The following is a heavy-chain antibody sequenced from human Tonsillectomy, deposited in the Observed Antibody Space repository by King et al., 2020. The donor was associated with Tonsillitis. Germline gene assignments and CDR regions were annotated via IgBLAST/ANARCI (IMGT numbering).Heavy chain of an antibody. CDR3: AGGGGYDYNYYYYGMDV. CDR1: GGSFSGYY. V-gene: IGHV4-34*01. CDR2: INHSGST. J-gene: IGHJ6*02. Sequence: VQLQQWGAGLLKPSETLSLTCAVYGGSFSGYYWSWIRQPPGKGLEWIGEINHSGSTNYNPSLKSRVTISVDTSKNQFSLKLSSVTAADTAVYHCAGGGGYDYNYYYYGMDVWGQGTTVTVSS. D-gene: IGHD5-12*01.